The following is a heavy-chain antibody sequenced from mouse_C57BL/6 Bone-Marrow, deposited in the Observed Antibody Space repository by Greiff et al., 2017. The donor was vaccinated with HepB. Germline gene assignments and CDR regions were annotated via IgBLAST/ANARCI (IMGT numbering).Heavy chain of an antibody. CDR2: IHPNSGST. CDR3: ARRDPFDY. D-gene: IGHD3-3*01. V-gene: IGHV1-64*01. Sequence: QVQLKESGAELVKPGASVKLSCKASGYTFTSYWMHWVKQRPGQGLEWIGMIHPNSGSTNYNEKFKSKATLTVDKSSSTAYMQLSSLTSEDSAVYYCARRDPFDYWGQGTTLTVSS. CDR1: GYTFTSYW. J-gene: IGHJ2*01.